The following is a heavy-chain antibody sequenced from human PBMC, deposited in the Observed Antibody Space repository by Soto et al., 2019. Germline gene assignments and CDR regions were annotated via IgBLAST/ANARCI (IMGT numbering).Heavy chain of an antibody. J-gene: IGHJ1*01. CDR2: TASDGNK. V-gene: IGHV3-30-3*02. Sequence: QVQLVESGGAVVQPGRSLRLSCAVSGFTFNNYVIHWVRQAPGKGLEWVALTASDGNKLYADSVKDRFTISRDSPNNKVNLEMNSLISEDTAVYYCAIEDESCGYAGTFRHWGQGTLVTVSP. CDR1: GFTFNNYV. CDR3: AIEDESCGYAGTFRH. D-gene: IGHD3-16*01.